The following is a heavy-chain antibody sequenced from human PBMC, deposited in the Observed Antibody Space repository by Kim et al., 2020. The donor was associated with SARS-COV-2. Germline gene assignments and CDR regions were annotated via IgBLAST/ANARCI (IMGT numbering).Heavy chain of an antibody. J-gene: IGHJ6*02. V-gene: IGHV3-30*18. CDR2: ISYDGSNK. CDR3: AKIDGPYYYYGMDV. Sequence: GGSLRLSCAASGFTFSSYGMHWVHQAPGKGLEWVAVISYDGSNKYYADSVKGRFTISRDNSKNTLYLQMNSLRAEDTAVYYCAKIDGPYYYYGMDVWGQGTTVTVSS. CDR1: GFTFSSYG.